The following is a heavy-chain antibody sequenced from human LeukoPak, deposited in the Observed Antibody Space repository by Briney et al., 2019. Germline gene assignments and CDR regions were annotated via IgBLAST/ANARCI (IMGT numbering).Heavy chain of an antibody. D-gene: IGHD6-13*01. CDR3: ATRYSSSWYMNGIYFDY. CDR1: GYTLTELS. CDR2: FDPEDGET. J-gene: IGHJ4*02. Sequence: ASVKVSCKVSGYTLTELSMHWVRQAPGKGLEWMGGFDPEDGETIYAQKFQGRVTMTEDTSTDTAYMELSSLRSEDTAVYYCATRYSSSWYMNGIYFDYWGPGTLVTVSS. V-gene: IGHV1-24*01.